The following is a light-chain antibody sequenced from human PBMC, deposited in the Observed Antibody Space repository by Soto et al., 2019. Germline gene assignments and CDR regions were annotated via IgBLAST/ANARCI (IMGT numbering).Light chain of an antibody. CDR1: SSDVGAYNY. CDR3: CSYAAGDSFK. V-gene: IGLV2-11*01. CDR2: DVT. Sequence: QAVLTQPRSVSGSPGQSVTISCTGTSSDVGAYNYVSWHQQHPGKAPKLVIYDVTQRPSGVPDRFSASKSGITASLTISGLQADDEADYYCCSYAAGDSFKFGGGTKLTVL. J-gene: IGLJ2*01.